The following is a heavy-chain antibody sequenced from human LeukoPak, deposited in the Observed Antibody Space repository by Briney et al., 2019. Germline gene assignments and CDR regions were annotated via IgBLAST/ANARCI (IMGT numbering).Heavy chain of an antibody. D-gene: IGHD2-21*02. CDR3: AREVTWSSGDDAFGI. Sequence: ASVKVSCKASGGTFSSYAISWVRQAPGQGLEWMGGIIPIFGTANYAQKFQGRVTITADESTSTAYMELSSLRSEDTAVYYCAREVTWSSGDDAFGIWGQGTMVTVSS. CDR1: GGTFSSYA. V-gene: IGHV1-69*13. J-gene: IGHJ3*02. CDR2: IIPIFGTA.